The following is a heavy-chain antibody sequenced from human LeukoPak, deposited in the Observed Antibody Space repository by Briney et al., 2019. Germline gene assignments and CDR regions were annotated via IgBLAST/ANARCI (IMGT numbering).Heavy chain of an antibody. CDR2: ISGSGGST. CDR1: GFTFSSYA. CDR3: ARYCSSTSCYRSPDAFDI. V-gene: IGHV3-23*01. J-gene: IGHJ3*02. Sequence: GGSLRLSCAASGFTFSSYAMSWVRQAPGKGLEWVSAISGSGGSTYYADSVKGRFTISRDNSKNTLHLQMNSLRAEDTAVYYCARYCSSTSCYRSPDAFDIWGQGTMVTVSS. D-gene: IGHD2-2*01.